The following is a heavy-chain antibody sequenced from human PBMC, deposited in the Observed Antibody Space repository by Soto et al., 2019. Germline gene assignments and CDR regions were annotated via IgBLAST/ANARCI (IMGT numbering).Heavy chain of an antibody. V-gene: IGHV1-69*13. CDR1: VSSFSGDA. CDR3: ARVGGSYNYYYYGMDV. CDR2: IIPIFGTA. Sequence: VPVSCQPSVSSFSGDALSWVRQAPGQGLEWMGGIIPIFGTANYAQKFQGRVTITADESTSTAYMELSSLRSEDTAVYDCARVGGSYNYYYYGMDVWGQGTTVTVSS. J-gene: IGHJ6*02. D-gene: IGHD1-26*01.